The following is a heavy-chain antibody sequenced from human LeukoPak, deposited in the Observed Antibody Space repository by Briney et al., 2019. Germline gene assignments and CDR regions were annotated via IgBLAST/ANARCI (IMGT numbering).Heavy chain of an antibody. CDR1: GGSISSYY. V-gene: IGHV4-30-4*08. D-gene: IGHD1-26*01. Sequence: SETLSLTCTVSGGSISSYYWSWIRQPPGKGLEWIGYIYYSGSTYYNPSLKSRVTISVDTSKNQFSLKLSSVTAADTAVYYCARDSGSYYYAFDIWGQGTMVTVSS. J-gene: IGHJ3*02. CDR2: IYYSGST. CDR3: ARDSGSYYYAFDI.